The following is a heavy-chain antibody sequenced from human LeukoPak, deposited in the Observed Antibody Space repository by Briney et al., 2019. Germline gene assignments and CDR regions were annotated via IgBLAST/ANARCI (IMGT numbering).Heavy chain of an antibody. D-gene: IGHD5-18*01. Sequence: SETLSLTCTVSGVSISSYYWSWIRQPPGKGLEWIGYIYYSGSTNYNPSLKSRVTISVDTSKNQFSLKLSSVTAADTAVYYCARESYSYGYSAHFDYWGQGTLVTVSS. CDR3: ARESYSYGYSAHFDY. CDR2: IYYSGST. V-gene: IGHV4-59*01. CDR1: GVSISSYY. J-gene: IGHJ4*02.